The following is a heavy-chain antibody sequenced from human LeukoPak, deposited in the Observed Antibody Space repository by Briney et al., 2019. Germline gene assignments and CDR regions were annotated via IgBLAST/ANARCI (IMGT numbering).Heavy chain of an antibody. J-gene: IGHJ6*02. V-gene: IGHV4-59*01. CDR1: GGSISSYY. CDR2: IYYSGRT. Sequence: SETLSLTCTVSGGSISSYYWSWIRQHPGKGLEWIGYIYYSGRTNYNPSLKSRVTISVDTSKNQFSLKLSSVTAADTAVYYCARGVLRFPPDVWGQGTTVTVSS. D-gene: IGHD3-3*01. CDR3: ARGVLRFPPDV.